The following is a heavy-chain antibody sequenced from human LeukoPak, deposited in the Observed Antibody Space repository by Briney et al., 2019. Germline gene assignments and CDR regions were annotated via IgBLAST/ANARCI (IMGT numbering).Heavy chain of an antibody. Sequence: PGGSLRLSCAASGFTFSIYDMHWVRQVTGQGLEWVSGIDTAGGTYYPDSVKGRFTMSRENAKNSLHLQMNSLRAEDTAVYYCAKVLRYIAVAGSDYWGQGTLVTVSS. CDR3: AKVLRYIAVAGSDY. CDR2: IDTAGGT. D-gene: IGHD6-19*01. V-gene: IGHV3-13*01. J-gene: IGHJ4*02. CDR1: GFTFSIYD.